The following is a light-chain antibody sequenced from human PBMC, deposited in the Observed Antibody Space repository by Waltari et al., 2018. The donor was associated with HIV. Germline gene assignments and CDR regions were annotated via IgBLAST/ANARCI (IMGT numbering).Light chain of an antibody. CDR3: AAWDDSLNGQVV. V-gene: IGLV1-44*01. CDR1: SSNLGTNT. J-gene: IGLJ3*02. CDR2: NNN. Sequence: QSVLTQPHSASGTPGQRVTISCSGSSSNLGTNTVSWYQQVPGTSPKLLIYNNNQRPSGVPDRFAGSKSGTSASLAITGLQSEDEADYHCAAWDDSLNGQVVFGGGTKLTVL.